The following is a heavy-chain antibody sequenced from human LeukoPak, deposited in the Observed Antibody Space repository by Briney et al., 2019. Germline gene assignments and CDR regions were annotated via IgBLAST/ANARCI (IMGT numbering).Heavy chain of an antibody. D-gene: IGHD3-10*01. CDR3: ARITMVRGYYMDV. J-gene: IGHJ6*03. CDR1: GGSISSYY. Sequence: SETLSLTCTVSGGSISSYYWSWIRQPPGKGLEWIGYIYYSGSTNYNPSLKSRVTISVDKSKNQFSLKLSSVTAADTAVYYCARITMVRGYYMDVWGKGTTVTVSS. V-gene: IGHV4-59*12. CDR2: IYYSGST.